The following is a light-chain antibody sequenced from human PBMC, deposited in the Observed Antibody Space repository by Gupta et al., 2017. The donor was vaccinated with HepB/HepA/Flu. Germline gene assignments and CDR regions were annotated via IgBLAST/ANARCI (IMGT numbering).Light chain of an antibody. CDR3: QQYKSSPT. V-gene: IGKV1-5*03. Sequence: DTQMTQSPSTLSASVGDRVTITCRASQNVDNRLAWYQQRPGKALNLLIHQASNLESGVPSRFSGSGSGTDFALTISSLQPDDFAAYYCQQYKSSPTFGLGTKVEIK. J-gene: IGKJ1*01. CDR1: QNVDNR. CDR2: QAS.